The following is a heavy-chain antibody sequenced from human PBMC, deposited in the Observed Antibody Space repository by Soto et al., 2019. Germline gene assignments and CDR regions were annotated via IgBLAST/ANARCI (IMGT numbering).Heavy chain of an antibody. CDR1: GGTFSSYA. CDR2: IIPIFGTA. CDR3: ARGSAIVVAPEKINAFDM. J-gene: IGHJ3*02. V-gene: IGHV1-69*13. D-gene: IGHD2-15*01. Sequence: SVKVSCKASGGTFSSYAISWVRQAPGQGLEWMGGIIPIFGTANYAQKFQDRGTITADESTSTAYMELSSLRSEDTAVYYCARGSAIVVAPEKINAFDMWGQGKMVTVSS.